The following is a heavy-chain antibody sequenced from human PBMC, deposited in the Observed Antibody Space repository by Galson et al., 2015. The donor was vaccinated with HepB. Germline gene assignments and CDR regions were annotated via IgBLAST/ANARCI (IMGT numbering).Heavy chain of an antibody. V-gene: IGHV3-23*01. D-gene: IGHD6-19*01. CDR3: AKDLFPYSSGWSFDY. CDR2: ISGSGGST. Sequence: SLRLSCAASGFTFSSYAMSWVRQAPGKGLEWVSAISGSGGSTYYADSVKDRFTISRDNSKNTLYLQMNSLRAEDTAVYYCAKDLFPYSSGWSFDYWGQGTLVTVSS. CDR1: GFTFSSYA. J-gene: IGHJ4*02.